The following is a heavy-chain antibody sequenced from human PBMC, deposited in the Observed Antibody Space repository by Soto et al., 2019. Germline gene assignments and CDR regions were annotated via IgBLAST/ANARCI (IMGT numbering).Heavy chain of an antibody. CDR2: IKHDGNEK. V-gene: IGHV3-7*01. Sequence: GGSFRTSFTATGFMFGTYWMSWVRQAPGKGLELVANIKHDGNEKYYAYSVKGRFTVSRDKFKKSLNLQMSSLRGDHKCVSFFASDTLSWDHYXFLGMEVWGQGPTVNVS. D-gene: IGHD6-13*01. CDR3: ASDTLSWDHYXFLGMEV. CDR1: GFMFGTYW. J-gene: IGHJ6*02.